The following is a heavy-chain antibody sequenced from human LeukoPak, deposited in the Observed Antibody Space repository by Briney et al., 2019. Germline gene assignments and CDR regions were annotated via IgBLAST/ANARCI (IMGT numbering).Heavy chain of an antibody. CDR1: GGSISSGDYY. CDR3: ARRVWFGEEVGGYFDY. V-gene: IGHV4-30-4*01. CDR2: IYYSGST. D-gene: IGHD3-10*01. J-gene: IGHJ4*02. Sequence: SQTLSLTCTVSGGSISSGDYYWSWIRQPPGKGLEWIGYIYYSGSTYYNPSLKSRVIISVDTSKNQFSLKLSSVTAADTAVYYCARRVWFGEEVGGYFDYWGQGTLVTVSS.